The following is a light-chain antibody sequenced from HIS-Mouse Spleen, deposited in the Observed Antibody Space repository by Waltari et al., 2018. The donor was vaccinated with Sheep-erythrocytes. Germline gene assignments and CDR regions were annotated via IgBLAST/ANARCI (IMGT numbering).Light chain of an antibody. CDR3: QAWDSSTYVV. V-gene: IGLV3-1*01. CDR2: QDS. Sequence: SYELTQPPSVSVSPGQTASITCSGDKLGDKYACWYQQKPGQSPLLVIYQDSKRPSGIPGRFSGSTSGNTATLTISGTQAMDEADYYCQAWDSSTYVVFGGGTKLTVL. CDR1: KLGDKY. J-gene: IGLJ2*01.